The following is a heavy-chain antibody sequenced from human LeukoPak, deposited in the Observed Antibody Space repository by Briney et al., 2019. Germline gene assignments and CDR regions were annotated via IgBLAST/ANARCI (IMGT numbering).Heavy chain of an antibody. Sequence: KPSETLSLTCAVSGYSISSGYYWGWIRQPPGKGLEWIGSIYHSGGTYYNPSLKSRVTISVDTSKSQFSLKLSSVTAADTAVYYCASVYNDILTGYPYFDYWGQGTLVTVSS. J-gene: IGHJ4*02. CDR3: ASVYNDILTGYPYFDY. V-gene: IGHV4-38-2*01. CDR1: GYSISSGYY. CDR2: IYHSGGT. D-gene: IGHD3-9*01.